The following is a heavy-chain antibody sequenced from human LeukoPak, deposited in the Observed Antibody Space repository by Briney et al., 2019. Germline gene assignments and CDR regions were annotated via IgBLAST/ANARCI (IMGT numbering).Heavy chain of an antibody. CDR2: ISGGGGST. CDR1: GFTFTSYS. Sequence: GALRLSCAASGFTFTSYSMNWVHQAPGKGLEWVSTISGGGGSTYYADSVKGRFTISRDNSKNTLYLQVNSLRAEDTAVYYCAKGGKWDVTPFDYWGQGTLVTVSS. CDR3: AKGGKWDVTPFDY. V-gene: IGHV3-23*01. J-gene: IGHJ4*02. D-gene: IGHD1-26*01.